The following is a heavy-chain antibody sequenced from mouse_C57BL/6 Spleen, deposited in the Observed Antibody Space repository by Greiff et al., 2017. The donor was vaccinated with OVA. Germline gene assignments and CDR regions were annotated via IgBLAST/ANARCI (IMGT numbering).Heavy chain of an antibody. V-gene: IGHV7-1*01. CDR3: ARANWDRYAMDY. D-gene: IGHD4-1*01. Sequence: EVKVVESGGGLVQSGRSLRLSCATSGFTFSDFYMEWVRQAPGKGLEWIAASRNKANDYTTEYSASVKGRFIVSRDTSQSILYLQMNALRAEDTAIYYCARANWDRYAMDYWGQGTSVTVSS. J-gene: IGHJ4*01. CDR1: GFTFSDFY. CDR2: SRNKANDYTT.